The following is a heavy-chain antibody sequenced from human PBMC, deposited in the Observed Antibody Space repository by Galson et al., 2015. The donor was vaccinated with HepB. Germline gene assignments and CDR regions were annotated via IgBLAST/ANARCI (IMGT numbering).Heavy chain of an antibody. Sequence: SLRLSCAASGFTFSSYGMHWVRQAPGKGLEWVAFIRYDGSNKYYADSVKGRFTISRDNSKNTLYLQMNSLRAEDTAVYYCAKASGRWPPYYFDYWGQGTLVTVSS. CDR2: IRYDGSNK. D-gene: IGHD5-24*01. CDR3: AKASGRWPPYYFDY. CDR1: GFTFSSYG. V-gene: IGHV3-30*02. J-gene: IGHJ4*02.